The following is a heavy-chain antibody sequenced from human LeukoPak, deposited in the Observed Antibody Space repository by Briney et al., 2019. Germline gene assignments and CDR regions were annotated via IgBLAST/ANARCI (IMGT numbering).Heavy chain of an antibody. Sequence: SETLSLTCAVYGGSFSGYYWSWIRQPPGKGLEWIGEINHSGSTNYNPSLKSRATISVDTSKNQFSLKLSSVTVADTAVYYCARVRWFGKLLRYYYYMDVWGKGTTVTISS. V-gene: IGHV4-34*01. CDR2: INHSGST. J-gene: IGHJ6*03. CDR3: ARVRWFGKLLRYYYYMDV. CDR1: GGSFSGYY. D-gene: IGHD3-10*01.